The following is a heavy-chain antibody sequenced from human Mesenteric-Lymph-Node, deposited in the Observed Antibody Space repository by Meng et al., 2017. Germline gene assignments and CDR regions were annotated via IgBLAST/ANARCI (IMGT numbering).Heavy chain of an antibody. CDR1: GWSFSGYY. D-gene: IGHD3-10*01. CDR3: ARRRGGSGRDC. CDR2: INHSGST. J-gene: IGHJ4*02. V-gene: IGHV4-34*01. Sequence: VSRHASGEGLLKPSETLSLTCAVYGWSFSGYYWSWICQPPEKGLEWIGEINHSGSTSYNPSLQSRVTMFVDTSKNQFSLMLTSVTATDTAVYYCARRRGGSGRDCWGQGTLVTVSS.